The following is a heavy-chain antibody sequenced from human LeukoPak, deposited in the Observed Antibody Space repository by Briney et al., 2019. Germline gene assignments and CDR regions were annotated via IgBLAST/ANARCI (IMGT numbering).Heavy chain of an antibody. J-gene: IGHJ3*02. V-gene: IGHV3-30-3*01. CDR3: ARRRIVGSIDDAFDI. CDR2: ISSDGNTQ. Sequence: GGSLRLSCAASGFTFSSYAMHWVRQAPGKGLEWAAVISSDGNTQYYADSVEGRFTISRDNFNNTLYLQMNSLRADDTAIYYCARRRIVGSIDDAFDIWGQGTMVTVSS. D-gene: IGHD1-26*01. CDR1: GFTFSSYA.